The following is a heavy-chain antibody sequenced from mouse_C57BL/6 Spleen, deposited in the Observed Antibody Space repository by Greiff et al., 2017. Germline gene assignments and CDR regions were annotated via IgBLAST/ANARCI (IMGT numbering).Heavy chain of an antibody. CDR1: GYTFTSYW. J-gene: IGHJ2*01. D-gene: IGHD2-2*01. CDR3: AQWLRPYYFAY. CDR2: IYPGSGST. V-gene: IGHV1-55*01. Sequence: QVQLQQPGAELVKPGASVKMSCKASGYTFTSYWITWVKQRPGQGLEWIGDIYPGSGSTNYNEKFKSKDTLTVDTSSSTASMQLSSLTSEDSAVYYCAQWLRPYYFAYWGQGTTLTVSS.